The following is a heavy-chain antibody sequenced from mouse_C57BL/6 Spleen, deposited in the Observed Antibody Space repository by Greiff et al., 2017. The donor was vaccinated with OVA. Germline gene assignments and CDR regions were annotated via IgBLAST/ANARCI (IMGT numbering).Heavy chain of an antibody. V-gene: IGHV1-9*01. Sequence: QVQLQQSGAELMKPGASVKLSCKATGYTFTGYWIEWVKQRPGHGLEWIGEILPGSGSTNYNEKFKGKATFTADTSSNTAYMQLSSLTTEDSAIYHCEREGVSTVVAHFDYWGQGTTLTVSS. J-gene: IGHJ2*01. CDR1: GYTFTGYW. D-gene: IGHD1-1*01. CDR2: ILPGSGST. CDR3: EREGVSTVVAHFDY.